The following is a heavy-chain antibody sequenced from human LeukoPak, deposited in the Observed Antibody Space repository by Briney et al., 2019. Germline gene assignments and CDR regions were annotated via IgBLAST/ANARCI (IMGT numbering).Heavy chain of an antibody. Sequence: GGSLRLSCEASGFTFSHCGMHWVRQAPGKGLEWVAVIWSDATNQYYSDSVKGRFTISRDNFKRTVSPQMNSLRAEDTAVYYCVKDAQRGFDYSNSLQHWGQGSLVTVSS. D-gene: IGHD4-11*01. CDR1: GFTFSHCG. V-gene: IGHV3-33*06. CDR3: VKDAQRGFDYSNSLQH. CDR2: IWSDATNQ. J-gene: IGHJ4*02.